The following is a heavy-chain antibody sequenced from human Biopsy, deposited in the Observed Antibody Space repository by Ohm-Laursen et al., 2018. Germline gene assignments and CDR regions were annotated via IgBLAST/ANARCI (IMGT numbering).Heavy chain of an antibody. CDR3: ARGEVTFGELIVSLDS. CDR1: GYNFISYS. CDR2: IRPLNGDT. V-gene: IGHV1-18*01. Sequence: ASVKVSCKASGYNFISYSINWVRQAPGQGIEWMGWIRPLNGDTKYGQKFQDRATMTTDTSTSTVYMELTSLRTADTAVYYCARGEVTFGELIVSLDSWGQGTLVTVSS. J-gene: IGHJ4*02. D-gene: IGHD3-16*02.